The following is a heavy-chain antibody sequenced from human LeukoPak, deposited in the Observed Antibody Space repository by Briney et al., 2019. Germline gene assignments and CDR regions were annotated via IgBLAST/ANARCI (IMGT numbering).Heavy chain of an antibody. CDR1: GGTFSSYA. Sequence: SVKVSCKASGGTFSSYAISWVRQAPGQGLEWMGRIIPILDIANYAQKFQGRVTITADKSTSTAYMELSSLRSEDTAVYYCARDPAATAGVAAAGSYYFDYWGQGTLVTVSS. CDR3: ARDPAATAGVAAAGSYYFDY. CDR2: IIPILDIA. D-gene: IGHD6-13*01. J-gene: IGHJ4*02. V-gene: IGHV1-69*04.